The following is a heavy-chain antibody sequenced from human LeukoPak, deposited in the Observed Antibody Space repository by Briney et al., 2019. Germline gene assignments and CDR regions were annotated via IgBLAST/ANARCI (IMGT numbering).Heavy chain of an antibody. CDR1: GYTFTSYG. Sequence: ASVKVSCKASGYTFTSYGISWVRQAPGQGLEWMGWISAYNGNTNYAQNLQGRVTMTTDLSTGTAYMELRSLRSDDTAVYYCARVYNSYYYYMDVWGKGTPVTVSS. J-gene: IGHJ6*03. D-gene: IGHD1-14*01. CDR2: ISAYNGNT. CDR3: ARVYNSYYYYMDV. V-gene: IGHV1-18*01.